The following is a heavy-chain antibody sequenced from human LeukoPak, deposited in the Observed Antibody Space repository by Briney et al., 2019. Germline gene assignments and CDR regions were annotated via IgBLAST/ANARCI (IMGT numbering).Heavy chain of an antibody. V-gene: IGHV1-8*01. CDR2: MNPNSGNT. CDR1: GYTFTSYD. Sequence: ASVKVSCKASGYTFTSYDINWVRQAAGQGLEWMGWMNPNSGNTGYARKFQGRVTMTRNTSISTAYMELSSLRSEDTAVYYCARGNPGIAAPDDFDYWGQGTLVTVSS. D-gene: IGHD6-13*01. J-gene: IGHJ4*02. CDR3: ARGNPGIAAPDDFDY.